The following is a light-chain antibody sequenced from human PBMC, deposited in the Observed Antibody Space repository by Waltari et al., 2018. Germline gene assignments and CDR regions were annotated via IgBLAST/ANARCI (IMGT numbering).Light chain of an antibody. CDR2: EVN. J-gene: IGLJ2*01. V-gene: IGLV2-23*02. CDR3: CSFATNSIVI. Sequence: QSALTQPASVSGSPGQSITISCSGTGSDVGSYNLVSWYQQHPGKAPTLIIYEVNMRPSGVSDRFSGSKAGVTASLTISGRQAEEEAVYFCCSFATNSIVIFGGGTKLTVL. CDR1: GSDVGSYNL.